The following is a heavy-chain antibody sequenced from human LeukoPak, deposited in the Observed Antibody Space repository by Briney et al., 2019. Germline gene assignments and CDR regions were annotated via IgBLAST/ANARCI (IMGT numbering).Heavy chain of an antibody. J-gene: IGHJ3*02. V-gene: IGHV3-23*01. CDR3: ARKRSGFFVVVANPPTQAQNDAFDI. D-gene: IGHD2-15*01. CDR2: ISGSGGST. Sequence: GGSLRLSCAASGFTFSSYGMSWVHQAPGKGLEWVSAISGSGGSTYYADSVKGRFTISRDNSKNTLYLQMNSLRAEDTAVYYCARKRSGFFVVVANPPTQAQNDAFDIWGQGTMVTVSS. CDR1: GFTFSSYG.